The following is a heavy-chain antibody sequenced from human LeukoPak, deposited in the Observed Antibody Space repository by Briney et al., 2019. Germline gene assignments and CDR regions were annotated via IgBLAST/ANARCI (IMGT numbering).Heavy chain of an antibody. CDR2: IYYSGST. J-gene: IGHJ5*02. Sequence: SETLSLTCTVSGGSISSYYWSWIRQPPGKGLEWIGYIYYSGSTNYNPSLKSRATISVDTSKNQFSLKLSSVTAADTAVYYCARDGSIAARGGWFDPWGQGTLVTVSS. D-gene: IGHD6-6*01. CDR1: GGSISSYY. CDR3: ARDGSIAARGGWFDP. V-gene: IGHV4-59*01.